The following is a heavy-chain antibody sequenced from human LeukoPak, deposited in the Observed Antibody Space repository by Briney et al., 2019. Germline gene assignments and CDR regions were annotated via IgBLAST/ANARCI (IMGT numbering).Heavy chain of an antibody. CDR3: ARHPDYGDPY. Sequence: PGGSLRLSCSASGFSFTDSYMNWFRLSPEKGLEWIAYITSSGATTEYADTVKGRFTISRVNAKNSLYLQMNSLRPDDTAVYYCARHPDYGDPYWGQGTLVTVSS. CDR1: GFSFTDSY. J-gene: IGHJ4*02. V-gene: IGHV3-11*01. CDR2: ITSSGATT. D-gene: IGHD4/OR15-4a*01.